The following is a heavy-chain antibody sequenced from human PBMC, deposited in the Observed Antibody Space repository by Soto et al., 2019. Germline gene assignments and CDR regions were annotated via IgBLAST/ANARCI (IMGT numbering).Heavy chain of an antibody. Sequence: VGSLRLSCAASGFTFSSYAMHWVRQAPGKGLEWVAVISYDGSNKYYADSVKGRFTISRDNSKNTLYLQMNSLRAEDTAVYYCARVTPTIGNYTDYYYYGMDVWGQGTTVTVSS. CDR1: GFTFSSYA. D-gene: IGHD1-7*01. CDR2: ISYDGSNK. J-gene: IGHJ6*02. CDR3: ARVTPTIGNYTDYYYYGMDV. V-gene: IGHV3-30-3*01.